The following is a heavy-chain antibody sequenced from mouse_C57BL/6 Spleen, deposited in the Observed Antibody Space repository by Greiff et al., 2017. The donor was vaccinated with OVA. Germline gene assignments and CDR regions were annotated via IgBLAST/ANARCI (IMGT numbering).Heavy chain of an antibody. D-gene: IGHD2-4*01. CDR1: GFSLTSYG. Sequence: VMLVESGPGLVQPSQSLSITCTVSGFSLTSYGVHWVRQSPGKGLEWLGVIWSGGSTDYNAAFISRLSISKDNSKSQVFFKMNSLQADDTAIYYCARRGDYDGPWFDYWGQGTTLTVSS. V-gene: IGHV2-2*01. CDR2: IWSGGST. J-gene: IGHJ2*01. CDR3: ARRGDYDGPWFDY.